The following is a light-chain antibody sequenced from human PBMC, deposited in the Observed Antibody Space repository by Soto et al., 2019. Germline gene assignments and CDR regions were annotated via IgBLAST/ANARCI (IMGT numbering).Light chain of an antibody. CDR2: AAS. CDR1: QSISSY. J-gene: IGKJ3*01. CDR3: QQSYSTLT. Sequence: DIQMTQSPSSLSASVGDRVTITCRASQSISSYLNWYQQKPGKAPKLLIYAASSLQSGVPSRFSCSGSGTYFTLTISSLQPEDFAIYYCQQSYSTLTFGPGTKVDIK. V-gene: IGKV1-39*01.